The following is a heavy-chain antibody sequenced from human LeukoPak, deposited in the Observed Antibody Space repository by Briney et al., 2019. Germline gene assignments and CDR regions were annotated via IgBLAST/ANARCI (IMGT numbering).Heavy chain of an antibody. CDR2: INHSGST. CDR3: AREGGGILAAAGLTYGMDV. Sequence: SETLSLTCAVYGVSFSGYYWSWIRQPPGKGLEWIGEINHSGSTNYNPSLKSRITISIDTSKNQFSLKLTSVTAADTAVYYCAREGGGILAAAGLTYGMDVWGKGTTVIVSS. J-gene: IGHJ6*04. V-gene: IGHV4-34*01. CDR1: GVSFSGYY. D-gene: IGHD6-13*01.